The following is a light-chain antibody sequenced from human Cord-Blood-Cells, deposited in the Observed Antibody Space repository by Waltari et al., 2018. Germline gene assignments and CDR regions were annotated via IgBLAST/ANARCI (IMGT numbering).Light chain of an antibody. V-gene: IGKV1-39*01. CDR1: QNISSY. J-gene: IGKJ5*01. CDR2: AAS. CDR3: QQSYSTLIT. Sequence: DIQMTQSPSSLSASVGARVTITCRSTQNISSYLNWYQQKPGKAPKLLIYAASSLQSGVPSRFSGSGSGTDFTLTISSLQPEDFATYYCQQSYSTLITFGQGTRLEIK.